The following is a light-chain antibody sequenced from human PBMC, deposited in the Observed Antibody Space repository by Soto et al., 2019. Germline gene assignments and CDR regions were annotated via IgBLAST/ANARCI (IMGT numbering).Light chain of an antibody. Sequence: QSALTQPRSVSGSPGQSGTISCTGTNSDVGGYDYVSWYQQHPGKAPKLIIYDVNKRPSGVPDRFSGSKSGNTASLTISGLQAEDEADYYCCSSAGNSWVFGGGTKLTVL. CDR3: CSSAGNSWV. CDR2: DVN. CDR1: NSDVGGYDY. J-gene: IGLJ3*02. V-gene: IGLV2-11*01.